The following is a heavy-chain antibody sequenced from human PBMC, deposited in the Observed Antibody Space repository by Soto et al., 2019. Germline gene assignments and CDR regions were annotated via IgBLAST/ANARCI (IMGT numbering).Heavy chain of an antibody. CDR1: GVTFSSYG. J-gene: IGHJ6*02. CDR3: ARDVVGSYGMDV. CDR2: IWYDGSNK. V-gene: IGHV3-33*01. Sequence: GGSLRLSCAASGVTFSSYGMHWVRQAPGKGLEWVAVIWYDGSNKYYADSVKGRFTISRDNSKNTLYLQMNSLRAEDTAVYYCARDVVGSYGMDVWGQGTTVTVSS. D-gene: IGHD2-15*01.